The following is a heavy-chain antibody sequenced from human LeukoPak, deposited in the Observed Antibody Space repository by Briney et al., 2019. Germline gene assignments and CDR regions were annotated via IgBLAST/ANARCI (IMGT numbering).Heavy chain of an antibody. J-gene: IGHJ4*02. CDR1: GGSFSGYY. Sequence: SETLSLTCAVYGGSFSGYYWSWIRQPPGKGLEWIGEINHSGSTNYNPSLKSRVTISVDTSKNQFSLKLSSVTAADTAVYYCAGHHPRNTVDFWGQGTLVTVSS. V-gene: IGHV4-34*01. CDR3: AGHHPRNTVDF. D-gene: IGHD2/OR15-2a*01. CDR2: INHSGST.